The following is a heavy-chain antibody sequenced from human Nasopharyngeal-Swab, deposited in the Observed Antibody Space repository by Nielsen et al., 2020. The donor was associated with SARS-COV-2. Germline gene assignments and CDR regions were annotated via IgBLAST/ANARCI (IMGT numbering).Heavy chain of an antibody. CDR3: ARLEWEPQY. D-gene: IGHD1-26*01. V-gene: IGHV1-2*06. J-gene: IGHJ4*02. Sequence: WVRQAPGQGLVWMGRINPNSGGTNYAQKFQARVTMPRDTSISTAYMELSRLRSDDTAVYYCARLEWEPQYWGQGTLVTVSS. CDR2: INPNSGGT.